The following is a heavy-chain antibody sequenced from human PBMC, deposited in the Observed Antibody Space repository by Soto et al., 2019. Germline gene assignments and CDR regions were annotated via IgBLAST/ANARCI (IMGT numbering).Heavy chain of an antibody. Sequence: EVQLVESGGGLIQPGGSLRLPCAASGFTVSINHMSWVRQAPGKGLEWVSVIYSDGSTYYADSVKGRITISRDNSKNTVYLQMNSLRAEDTAVYYCARADPWRGYSSGWYYFDYWGQGTLVTVSS. CDR2: IYSDGST. CDR1: GFTVSINH. V-gene: IGHV3-53*01. CDR3: ARADPWRGYSSGWYYFDY. J-gene: IGHJ4*02. D-gene: IGHD6-19*01.